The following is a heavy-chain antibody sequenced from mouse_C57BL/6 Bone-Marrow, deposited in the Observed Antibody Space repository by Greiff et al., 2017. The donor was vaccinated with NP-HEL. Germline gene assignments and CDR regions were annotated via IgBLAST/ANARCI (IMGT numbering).Heavy chain of an antibody. CDR1: GYTFTDHT. CDR2: IYPRDGST. Sequence: VKLMESDAALVKPGASVKISCKVSGYTFTDHTIHWMKQRPEQGLEWIGYIYPRDGSTKYNEKFKGKATLTADKSSSTAYMQRNSLTSEDSAVYFCARRDYGSSYGAMDYWGQGTSVTVSS. V-gene: IGHV1-78*01. J-gene: IGHJ4*01. D-gene: IGHD1-1*01. CDR3: ARRDYGSSYGAMDY.